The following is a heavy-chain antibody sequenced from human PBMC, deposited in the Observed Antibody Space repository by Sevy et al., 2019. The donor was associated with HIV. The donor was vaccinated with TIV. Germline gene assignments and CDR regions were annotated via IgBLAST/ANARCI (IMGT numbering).Heavy chain of an antibody. V-gene: IGHV1-18*01. CDR2: ISDYNGYT. CDR3: AREGYYYRSGTYRPPNYYGMDV. Sequence: ASVKVSCKASGYTFSSYGIRWVRQAPGQGLEWMGWISDYNGYTNYAHKFQGRVTMSTETSTRTAYMERRSLRSDDTAVYFCAREGYYYRSGTYRPPNYYGMDVWGQGTAVTVSS. J-gene: IGHJ6*02. CDR1: GYTFSSYG. D-gene: IGHD3-10*01.